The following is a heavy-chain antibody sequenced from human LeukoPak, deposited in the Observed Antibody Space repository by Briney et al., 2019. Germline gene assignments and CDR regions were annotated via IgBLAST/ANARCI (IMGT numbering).Heavy chain of an antibody. CDR1: GGTFSSYA. J-gene: IGHJ3*02. CDR2: IIPILGIA. Sequence: SVKVSCKASGGTFSSYAISWVRQAPGQGLEWMGRIIPILGIANYAQKFQGRVTITADESTSTAYMELSSLRSEDTAVYYCARDSSSNGVFDIWGQGTMVTVSS. CDR3: ARDSSSNGVFDI. D-gene: IGHD6-13*01. V-gene: IGHV1-69*04.